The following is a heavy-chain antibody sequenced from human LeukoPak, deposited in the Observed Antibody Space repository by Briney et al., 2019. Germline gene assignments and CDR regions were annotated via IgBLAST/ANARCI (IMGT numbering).Heavy chain of an antibody. Sequence: GASVKVSCKASGYTFTGYYMHWVRQAPGQGLEWMGWVNPNSGGTNYAQKFQGRVTMTRDTSISTAYMELSRLRSDDTAVYYCARDVSYYDFWSGYYKVGYYYYYMDVWGKGTTVTVS. CDR1: GYTFTGYY. CDR2: VNPNSGGT. CDR3: ARDVSYYDFWSGYYKVGYYYYYMDV. V-gene: IGHV1-2*02. J-gene: IGHJ6*03. D-gene: IGHD3-3*01.